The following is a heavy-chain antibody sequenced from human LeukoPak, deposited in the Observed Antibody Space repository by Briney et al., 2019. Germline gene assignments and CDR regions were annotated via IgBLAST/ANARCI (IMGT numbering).Heavy chain of an antibody. J-gene: IGHJ4*02. CDR2: INTNTGNP. V-gene: IGHV7-4-1*02. D-gene: IGHD2-2*01. CDR1: GYTFTSYA. Sequence: ASVKVSCKASGYTFTSYAINWVRQAPGQGLEWMGWINTNTGNPTYAQGFTGRFVFSLDTSVSTAYLQISSLKAEDTAINYCARGRYCSSTSCSDYWGQGTLVTVSS. CDR3: ARGRYCSSTSCSDY.